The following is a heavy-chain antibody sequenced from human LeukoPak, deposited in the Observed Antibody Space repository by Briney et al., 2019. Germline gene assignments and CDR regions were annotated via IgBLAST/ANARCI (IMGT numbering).Heavy chain of an antibody. V-gene: IGHV3-7*01. CDR1: GFSFSNYW. D-gene: IGHD3-22*01. CDR3: ARISGYCFDL. Sequence: GGSLRLSCAASGFSFSNYWMSWIRQAPGKGLEWVANIKQDGSGKDYVDSVKGRFTISRDNAKNSLYLQMNSLRDEDTAVYYCARISGYCFDLWGQGTMVTVSS. CDR2: IKQDGSGK. J-gene: IGHJ3*01.